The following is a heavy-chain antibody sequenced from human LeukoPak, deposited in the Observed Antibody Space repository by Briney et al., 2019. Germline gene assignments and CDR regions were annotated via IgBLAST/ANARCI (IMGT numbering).Heavy chain of an antibody. CDR2: ISSGGGIT. Sequence: GGSLRLSCAASGFTFSSYAMGWVRQPPGKGLEWVSGISSGGGITYYTDSMKGRFTISRDNSKNTLYLQMNSLTAEDTALYYCANARGTSSSYFELWGRGTLVTVSS. CDR3: ANARGTSSSYFEL. CDR1: GFTFSSYA. J-gene: IGHJ2*01. D-gene: IGHD6-6*01. V-gene: IGHV3-23*01.